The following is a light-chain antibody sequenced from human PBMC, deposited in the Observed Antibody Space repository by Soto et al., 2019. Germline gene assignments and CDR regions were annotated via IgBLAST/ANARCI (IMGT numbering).Light chain of an antibody. Sequence: EIVFTQSPGTLSLSPGERATLSCRASQSVSSSYLAWYQQKPGQAPRLLIYNAFNRATGIPDRFSGSGSGTDFTLTISRXEPEDFAVYYCQQYGSSPGTFGGGTKVDIK. J-gene: IGKJ4*01. V-gene: IGKV3-20*01. CDR2: NAF. CDR3: QQYGSSPGT. CDR1: QSVSSSY.